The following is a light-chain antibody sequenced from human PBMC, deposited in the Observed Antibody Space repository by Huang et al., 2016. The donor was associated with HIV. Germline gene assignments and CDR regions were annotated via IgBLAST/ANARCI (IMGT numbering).Light chain of an antibody. J-gene: IGKJ1*01. CDR3: QQSFSTPRT. Sequence: DIQMTQSPSSLSASVGDRITITCRASQTISSYVNWYQQKPGKAPKLRIYAASSLQSGVPSRFSGSGSGTDFTLTISSLQREDFATYYCQQSFSTPRTFGQGTKVEIK. CDR1: QTISSY. V-gene: IGKV1-39*01. CDR2: AAS.